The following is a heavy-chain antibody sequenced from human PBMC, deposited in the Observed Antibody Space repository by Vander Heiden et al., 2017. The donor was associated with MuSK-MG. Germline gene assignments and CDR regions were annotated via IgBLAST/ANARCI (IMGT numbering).Heavy chain of an antibody. Sequence: QVQLVESGGGVVQPGGSLRLSCVASGFTFSTYGMNWARQAPGKGLEWVAVIWYDGSNKYYTDSVKGRFTISRDNSKNTLFLQMNSLRAEDTAVYYCARGEPNNGDYDHFFDYWGQGTLVTVSS. J-gene: IGHJ4*02. CDR3: ARGEPNNGDYDHFFDY. D-gene: IGHD4-17*01. V-gene: IGHV3-33*01. CDR1: GFTFSTYG. CDR2: IWYDGSNK.